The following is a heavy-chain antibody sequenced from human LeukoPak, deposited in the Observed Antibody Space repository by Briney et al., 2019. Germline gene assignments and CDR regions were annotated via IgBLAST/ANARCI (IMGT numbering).Heavy chain of an antibody. CDR3: ASPGTYYYYYYMDV. CDR1: GFTFSSYG. D-gene: IGHD3-10*01. Sequence: GGSLRLSCAASGFTFSSYGMSWVRQAPGKGLEWVSAISGSGGSTYYADSVKGRFTISRDNAKNSLYLQMNSLRADDSAVYFCASPGTYYYYYYMDVWGKGTTVTVSS. CDR2: ISGSGGST. J-gene: IGHJ6*03. V-gene: IGHV3-23*01.